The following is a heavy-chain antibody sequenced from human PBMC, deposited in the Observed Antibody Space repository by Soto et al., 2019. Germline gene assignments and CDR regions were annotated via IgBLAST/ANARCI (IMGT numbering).Heavy chain of an antibody. CDR3: ARDKITGLFDY. J-gene: IGHJ4*02. CDR2: INHSGST. Sequence: QVQLQQWGAGLLKPSETLSLTCAVYGGSFSGYYWSWIRQPPGTGLEWIGEINHSGSTIYNPSLKSRVTISVDTSSNQFSLKLTSVTAADTAVYYCARDKITGLFDYWGQGTLVTVSS. D-gene: IGHD1-20*01. V-gene: IGHV4-34*01. CDR1: GGSFSGYY.